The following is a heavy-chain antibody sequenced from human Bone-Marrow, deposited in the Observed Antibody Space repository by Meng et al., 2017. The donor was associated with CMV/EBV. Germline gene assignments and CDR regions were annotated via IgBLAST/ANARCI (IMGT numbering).Heavy chain of an antibody. J-gene: IGHJ6*02. Sequence: GESLKISCAASGFTFSGSAMHWVRQASGKGLEWVGRIRSKANSYATAYAASVKGRFTISRDNSKNTLYLQMNSLRAEDTAVYYCARELPWVTGMDVWGQGTTVTVSS. CDR1: GFTFSGSA. D-gene: IGHD2-21*01. CDR3: ARELPWVTGMDV. CDR2: IRSKANSYAT. V-gene: IGHV3-73*01.